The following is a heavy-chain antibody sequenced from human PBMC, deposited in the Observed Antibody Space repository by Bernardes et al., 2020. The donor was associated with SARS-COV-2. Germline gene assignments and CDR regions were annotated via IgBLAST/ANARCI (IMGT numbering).Heavy chain of an antibody. CDR2: IDWDDDK. D-gene: IGHD3-3*01. CDR1: GFSLSPSGMC. V-gene: IGHV2-70*12. J-gene: IGHJ4*02. Sequence: SGHTLLKPTQTLTLTCPFSGFSLSPSGMCVSWIRQPPGKALEWLALIDWDDDKYYSTSLKTRLTISKDTSKNQVVLTMTNMDPVDTATYYCAHYEPYWSGYRYWGQGTLVTVSS. CDR3: AHYEPYWSGYRY.